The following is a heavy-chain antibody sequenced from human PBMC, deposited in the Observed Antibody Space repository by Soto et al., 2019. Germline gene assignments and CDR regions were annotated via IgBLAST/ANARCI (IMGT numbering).Heavy chain of an antibody. V-gene: IGHV4-34*01. CDR3: ARGRDRGLNWFDP. Sequence: SETLSLTCAVYGGSFSGYYWSWIRQPPGKGLEWIGEINHSGSTNYNPSLKSRVTISVDTSKNQFSLKLSSVTAADTAVYYCARGRDRGLNWFDPWGQGTLVTVSS. CDR2: INHSGST. CDR1: GGSFSGYY. J-gene: IGHJ5*02. D-gene: IGHD3-10*01.